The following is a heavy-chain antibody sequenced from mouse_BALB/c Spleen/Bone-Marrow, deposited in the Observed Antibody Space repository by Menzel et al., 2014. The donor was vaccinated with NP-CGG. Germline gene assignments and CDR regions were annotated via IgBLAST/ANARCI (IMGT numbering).Heavy chain of an antibody. V-gene: IGHV1S81*02. CDR2: INPSNGGT. Sequence: VQLVESGAELVKPGASVKLSCKASGYTFTSYYVYWVKQRPGQGLEWIGEINPSNGGTNFNEKFKSKATLTVDKSSSTAYMQLSSLTSEDSAVYYCTRYGNYYFDYWGQGTTLTVSS. CDR1: GYTFTSYY. D-gene: IGHD2-1*01. CDR3: TRYGNYYFDY. J-gene: IGHJ2*01.